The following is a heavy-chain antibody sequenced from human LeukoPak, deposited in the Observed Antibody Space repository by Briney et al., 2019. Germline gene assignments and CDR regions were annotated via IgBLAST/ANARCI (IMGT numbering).Heavy chain of an antibody. CDR1: GFTFSSYE. CDR2: ISSSGSTL. V-gene: IGHV3-48*03. CDR3: ARDGDIVATICYFDY. J-gene: IGHJ4*02. D-gene: IGHD5-12*01. Sequence: PGGSLRLSCAASGFTFSSYEMNWVRQAPGKGLEWVSYISSSGSTLYYADSVKGRFTISRDNAKNSLYLQMNSLRAEDTAVYYCARDGDIVATICYFDYWGQGTLVTVSS.